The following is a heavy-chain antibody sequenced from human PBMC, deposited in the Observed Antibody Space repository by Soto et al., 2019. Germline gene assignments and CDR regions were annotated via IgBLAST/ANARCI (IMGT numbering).Heavy chain of an antibody. J-gene: IGHJ5*02. Sequence: GGSLRLSCAASGFTFSSYAMSWVRQAPGKGLEWVSAISGSGGSTYYADSVKGRFTISRDNSKNTLYLQMNSLRAEDTAVYYCAKGPRDYDFWSGYPWFDPWGQGTLVTVSS. D-gene: IGHD3-3*01. CDR3: AKGPRDYDFWSGYPWFDP. CDR1: GFTFSSYA. CDR2: ISGSGGST. V-gene: IGHV3-23*01.